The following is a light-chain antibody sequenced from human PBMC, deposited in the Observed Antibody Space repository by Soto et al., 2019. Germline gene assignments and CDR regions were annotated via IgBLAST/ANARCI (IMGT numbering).Light chain of an antibody. V-gene: IGLV2-23*02. CDR3: CSYAGSDTWA. J-gene: IGLJ3*02. CDR2: EVN. Sequence: QSALTQPASVSGSPGQSITISCTGTRSDVGNYNLVSWYQQHPGKAPKLMIYEVNKRPSGVSNRFSGSKSGNTASLTISGLQTADEADYYCCSYAGSDTWAFGGGTKLTVL. CDR1: RSDVGNYNL.